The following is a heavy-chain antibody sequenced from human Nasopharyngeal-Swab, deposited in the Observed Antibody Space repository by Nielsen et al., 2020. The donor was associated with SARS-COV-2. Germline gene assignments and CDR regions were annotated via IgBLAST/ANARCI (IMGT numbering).Heavy chain of an antibody. J-gene: IGHJ4*02. D-gene: IGHD3-22*01. Sequence: WILKSPGKGLGWVGDINHSGSTNYNPSLKSRVTISVDTSKNQFSLKLSSVTAADTAVYYCARGQGPRHYYDSSGYYYDVLGRGYYFDYWGQGTLVTVSS. V-gene: IGHV4-34*01. CDR3: ARGQGPRHYYDSSGYYYDVLGRGYYFDY. CDR2: INHSGST.